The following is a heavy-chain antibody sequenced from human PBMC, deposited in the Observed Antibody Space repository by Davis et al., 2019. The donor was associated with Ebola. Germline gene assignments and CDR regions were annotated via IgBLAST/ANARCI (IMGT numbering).Heavy chain of an antibody. D-gene: IGHD3-10*01. CDR2: ISSSGSSI. CDR1: GFTFSDYY. CDR3: ARDYGRGWSSFYYYMDG. V-gene: IGHV3-11*04. Sequence: GRSLRLSCAASGFTFSDYYRNWIRPAPGKGLECISYISSSGSSIYYADSVKGRFTISRDNAKNSLYLQMNSLRAEDTAVYFCARDYGRGWSSFYYYMDGWGKGTTVTVSS. J-gene: IGHJ6*03.